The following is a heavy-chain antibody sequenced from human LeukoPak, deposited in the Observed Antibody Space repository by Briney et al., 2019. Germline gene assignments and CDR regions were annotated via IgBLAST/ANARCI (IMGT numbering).Heavy chain of an antibody. CDR2: IYYSGST. Sequence: SETLSLTCTVSGGSISSYYWSWIRQPPGKGLEWIGYIYYSGSTNYNPSLKSRVTISVDTSKNQFSLKLSSVTAADTAVYYCASTAVVVTAPFGYWGQGTLVTVSS. CDR1: GGSISSYY. J-gene: IGHJ4*02. D-gene: IGHD2-21*02. V-gene: IGHV4-59*01. CDR3: ASTAVVVTAPFGY.